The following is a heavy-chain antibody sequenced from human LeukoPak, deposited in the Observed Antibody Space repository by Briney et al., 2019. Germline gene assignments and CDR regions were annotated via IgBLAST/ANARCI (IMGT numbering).Heavy chain of an antibody. Sequence: PGGSLRLSCTASGFTFDTYSVNWVRQAPGKGLEWVSYISSSSTTINYADSVKGRFTISRDNVMNSLYLQMNSLRAEDTAVYYCARDGHNYGRYGIDIWGQGTLVTVSS. CDR2: ISSSSTTI. CDR3: ARDGHNYGRYGIDI. V-gene: IGHV3-48*01. CDR1: GFTFDTYS. J-gene: IGHJ3*02. D-gene: IGHD5-18*01.